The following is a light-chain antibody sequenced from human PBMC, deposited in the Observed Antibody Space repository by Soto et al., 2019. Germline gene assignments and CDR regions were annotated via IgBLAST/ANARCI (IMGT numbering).Light chain of an antibody. CDR3: QQYYTYAT. CDR1: QKIRNL. Sequence: DIQLTQSPSTLSAAVGDSVTITRRASQKIRNLLAWYQQKPGRAPKPLIFDASTLRTGVPSRFSGSGSGSEFNFTITGLQPDDFATYFCQQYYTYATFGHGTRLEIK. CDR2: DAS. V-gene: IGKV1-5*01. J-gene: IGKJ5*01.